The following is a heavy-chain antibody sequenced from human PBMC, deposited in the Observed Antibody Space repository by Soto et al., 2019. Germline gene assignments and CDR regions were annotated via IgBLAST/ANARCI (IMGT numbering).Heavy chain of an antibody. V-gene: IGHV1-69*02. J-gene: IGHJ4*02. Sequence: SVKVSCKASGCTFSSYTISWVRQAPGQGLEWMGRIIPILGIANYAQKFQGRVTITADKSTSTAYMELSSLRSEDTAVFYCATRGGHCSGGSCAVDYWGQGTLVTV. CDR2: IIPILGIA. D-gene: IGHD2-15*01. CDR3: ATRGGHCSGGSCAVDY. CDR1: GCTFSSYT.